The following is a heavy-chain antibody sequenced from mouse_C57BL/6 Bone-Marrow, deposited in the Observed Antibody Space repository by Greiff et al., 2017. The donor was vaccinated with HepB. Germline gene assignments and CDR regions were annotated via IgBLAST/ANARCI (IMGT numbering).Heavy chain of an antibody. V-gene: IGHV3-6*01. CDR1: GYSITSGYY. CDR2: ISYDGSN. Sequence: EVQLVESGPGLVKPSQSLSLTCSVTGYSITSGYYWNWIRQFPGNKLEWMGYISYDGSNNYNPSLKNRISITRDTSKNQFFLKLNSVTTEDTATYYCARGDYDCYWYFDVWGTGTTVTVSS. D-gene: IGHD2-4*01. CDR3: ARGDYDCYWYFDV. J-gene: IGHJ1*03.